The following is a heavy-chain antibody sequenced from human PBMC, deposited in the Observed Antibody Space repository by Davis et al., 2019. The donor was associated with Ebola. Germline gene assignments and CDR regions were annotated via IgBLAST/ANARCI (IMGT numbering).Heavy chain of an antibody. Sequence: GESLKISCAASGFIFSSYSMNWVRQAPGKGLEWVSSISSSSSYIYYADSVKGRFTISRDNAKNSLYLQMNSLRAEDTAVYYCARDRGFNWFDPWGQGTLVTVSS. CDR1: GFIFSSYS. V-gene: IGHV3-21*01. J-gene: IGHJ5*02. CDR3: ARDRGFNWFDP. CDR2: ISSSSSYI.